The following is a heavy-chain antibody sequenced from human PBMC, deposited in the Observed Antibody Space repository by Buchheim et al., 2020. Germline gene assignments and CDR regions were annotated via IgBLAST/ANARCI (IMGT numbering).Heavy chain of an antibody. CDR1: GFTFSSYG. V-gene: IGHV3-30*18. Sequence: QVQLVESGGGVVQPGRSLRLSCAASGFTFSSYGMHWVRQAPGKGLEWVAVTSYDGSNKYYADSVKGRFTISRDNSKNTLYLQMNSLRGEDTAVYYCAKDPSGDIVVVPAASTNWFDPWGQGTL. J-gene: IGHJ5*02. CDR3: AKDPSGDIVVVPAASTNWFDP. D-gene: IGHD2-2*01. CDR2: TSYDGSNK.